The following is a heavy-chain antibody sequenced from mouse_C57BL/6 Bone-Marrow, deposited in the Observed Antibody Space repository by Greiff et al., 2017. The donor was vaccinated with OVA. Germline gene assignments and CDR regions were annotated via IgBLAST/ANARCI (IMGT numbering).Heavy chain of an antibody. CDR2: ISDGGSYT. CDR1: GFTFSSYA. V-gene: IGHV5-4*01. D-gene: IGHD4-1*01. J-gene: IGHJ2*01. Sequence: EVQLVESGGGLVKPGGSLKLSCAASGFTFSSYAMSWVRQTPEKRLEWVATISDGGSYTYYPDNVKGRFTISRDNAKNNLYLQMSHLKSEDTAMYYCAREGLRLGGFFDYWGQGTTLTVSS. CDR3: AREGLRLGGFFDY.